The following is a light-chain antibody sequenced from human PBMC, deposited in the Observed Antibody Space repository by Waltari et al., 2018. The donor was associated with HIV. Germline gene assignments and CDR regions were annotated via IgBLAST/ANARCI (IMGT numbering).Light chain of an antibody. CDR1: DSNSGANY. Sequence: QSVLTQPPSASGTPRQRVTISCSGSDSNSGANYVYWYQQFPGAAPKLLIYRNSQRPSGVPDRFSGSKSGTSSSLAISGLRSDDEANYYCATWDDSLSLWVFGGGTKLTVL. V-gene: IGLV1-47*01. CDR3: ATWDDSLSLWV. CDR2: RNS. J-gene: IGLJ3*02.